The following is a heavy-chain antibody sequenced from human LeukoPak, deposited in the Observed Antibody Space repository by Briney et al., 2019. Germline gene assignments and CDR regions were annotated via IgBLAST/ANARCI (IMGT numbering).Heavy chain of an antibody. D-gene: IGHD2-2*03. V-gene: IGHV3-48*01. CDR2: ISSSSSTI. J-gene: IGHJ3*02. Sequence: GGSLRLSCAASGFTFSSYSMNWVRQAPGKGLEWVSYISSSSSTIYYADSVKGRFTISRDNAKNSLYLQMNSLRAEDTAVYYCASGGYCSSTSCRDAFDIWGQGTMVTVSS. CDR3: ASGGYCSSTSCRDAFDI. CDR1: GFTFSSYS.